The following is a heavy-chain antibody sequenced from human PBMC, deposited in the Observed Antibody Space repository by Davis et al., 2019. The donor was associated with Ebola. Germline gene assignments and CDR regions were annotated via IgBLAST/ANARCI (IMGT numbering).Heavy chain of an antibody. CDR2: INQSGDT. CDR3: ASPHQIRGEDCFDL. Sequence: PSETLSLTCAVYGASFRDYYWSWIRQSPDKGLEWIGEINQSGDTAYNPSLKSRVTISINTSKIQFSLKLTSVTAADTAVYYCASPHQIRGEDCFDLWGQGTLVTVSS. J-gene: IGHJ4*02. V-gene: IGHV4-34*01. D-gene: IGHD2-2*01. CDR1: GASFRDYY.